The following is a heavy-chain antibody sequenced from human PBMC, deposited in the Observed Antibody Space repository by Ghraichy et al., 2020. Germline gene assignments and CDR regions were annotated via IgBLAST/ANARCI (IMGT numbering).Heavy chain of an antibody. V-gene: IGHV3-9*01. Sequence: GGSLRLSCAASGFTFVDYAMQRVRQAPGKGLEWVSGISWNSGSIGYADSVKGRFTISRANAKNSLYLQMNSLRAEDTALYYCAKGTSRFLESLFPYYGMDVWGKRTTVTISS. J-gene: IGHJ6*04. CDR2: ISWNSGSI. D-gene: IGHD3-3*01. CDR1: GFTFVDYA. CDR3: AKGTSRFLESLFPYYGMDV.